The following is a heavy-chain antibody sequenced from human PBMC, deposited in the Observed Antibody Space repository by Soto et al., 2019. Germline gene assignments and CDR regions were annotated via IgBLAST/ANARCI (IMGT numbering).Heavy chain of an antibody. V-gene: IGHV4-59*01. CDR1: GGSLSSYY. CDR3: ARDLWGYCGTDCYPLDV. CDR2: MYNTGST. J-gene: IGHJ6*02. D-gene: IGHD2-21*02. Sequence: SETLSLTCTVSGGSLSSYYWSWIRQPPGKGLEWIGYMYNTGSTVYNPSLKSRVTISVDTSKNQFYLKVNSVTAADTAVYYCARDLWGYCGTDCYPLDVWGQGTTVTVS.